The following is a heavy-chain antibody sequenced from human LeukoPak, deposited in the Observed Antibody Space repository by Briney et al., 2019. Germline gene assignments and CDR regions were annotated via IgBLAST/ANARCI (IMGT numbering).Heavy chain of an antibody. CDR1: EYTFTGYY. CDR3: TRESGSYHGNDF. CDR2: INPNNGGT. J-gene: IGHJ4*02. V-gene: IGHV1-2*06. Sequence: ASVKVSSKASEYTFTGYYMHWVRQAPGQGREWMGRINPNNGGTNYAQKFQGRVTMTGDTSISTAYMELSSLRSDDTAVYYCTRESGSYHGNDFWGQGTLVTVSS. D-gene: IGHD1-26*01.